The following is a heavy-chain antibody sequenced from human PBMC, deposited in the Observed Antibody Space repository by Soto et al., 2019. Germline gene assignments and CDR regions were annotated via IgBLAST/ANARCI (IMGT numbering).Heavy chain of an antibody. CDR1: GGSISSGGYY. D-gene: IGHD1-26*01. V-gene: IGHV4-31*03. CDR2: IYYSGST. Sequence: SETLSLTCTVSGGSISSGGYYWSWIRQHPGKGLEWIGYIYYSGSTYYNPSLKSRVTISVDTSKNQFSLKLSSVTAADTAVYYRARDNPPGGTDYYYYGMDVWGQGTTVTVSS. J-gene: IGHJ6*02. CDR3: ARDNPPGGTDYYYYGMDV.